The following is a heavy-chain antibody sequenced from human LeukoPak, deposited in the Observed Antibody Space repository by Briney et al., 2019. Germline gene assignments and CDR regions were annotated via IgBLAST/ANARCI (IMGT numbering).Heavy chain of an antibody. CDR1: GFTFSSYA. D-gene: IGHD6-6*01. J-gene: IGHJ6*03. V-gene: IGHV3-30-3*01. CDR3: AREPYSSSPGGYYYYYMDV. CDR2: ISYDGSNK. Sequence: GRSLRLSCAASGFTFSSYAMHWVRQAPGKGLEWVAVISYDGSNKYYADSVKGRFTISRDNSKNTLYLQMNSLRAEDTAVYYCAREPYSSSPGGYYYYYMDVWGKGTTVTVSS.